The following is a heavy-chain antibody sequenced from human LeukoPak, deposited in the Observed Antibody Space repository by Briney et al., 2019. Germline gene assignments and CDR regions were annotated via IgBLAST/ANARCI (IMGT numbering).Heavy chain of an antibody. Sequence: SETLSLTCTVSGYSISNGYYWGWIRRPPGKGLEWIGTTYHSGTSYYNPSLKSRVTISVDTSKNQLSLKLNSVTAADTAVYYCAREPHSMKYYYGSGSLAGILDVWGKGTRSPSPQ. CDR1: GYSISNGYY. D-gene: IGHD3-10*01. J-gene: IGHJ6*04. V-gene: IGHV4-38-2*02. CDR3: AREPHSMKYYYGSGSLAGILDV. CDR2: TYHSGTS.